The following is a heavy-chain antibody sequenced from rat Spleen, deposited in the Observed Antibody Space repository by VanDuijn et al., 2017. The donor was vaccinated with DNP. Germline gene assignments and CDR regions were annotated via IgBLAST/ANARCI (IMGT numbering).Heavy chain of an antibody. CDR2: INTGSGGT. Sequence: QVQLQQSGAELAKPGSSVKISCTASAYTFTTYYITWIKQTTRQGLEYIGYINTGSGGTNYNEKFKGKATLTVDKSSSTAFMQLSSLTPDDSAVYYCARRRLPYWYFDFWGPGTMVTVSS. V-gene: IGHV1-43*01. CDR3: ARRRLPYWYFDF. D-gene: IGHD1-4*01. CDR1: AYTFTTYY. J-gene: IGHJ1*01.